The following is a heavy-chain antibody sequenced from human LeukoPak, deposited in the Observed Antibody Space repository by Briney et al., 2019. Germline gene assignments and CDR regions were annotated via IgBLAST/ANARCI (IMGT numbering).Heavy chain of an antibody. Sequence: GASVKVSCKASGGTFSSYAISWVRQAPGQGLEWMGGIIPIFGTANYAQKFQGRVTITADESTSTAYMELSSLRSEDTAVYYCASPAPPEVASHPGGWFDPWGQGTLVTVSS. CDR1: GGTFSSYA. D-gene: IGHD5-12*01. J-gene: IGHJ5*02. CDR3: ASPAPPEVASHPGGWFDP. V-gene: IGHV1-69*13. CDR2: IIPIFGTA.